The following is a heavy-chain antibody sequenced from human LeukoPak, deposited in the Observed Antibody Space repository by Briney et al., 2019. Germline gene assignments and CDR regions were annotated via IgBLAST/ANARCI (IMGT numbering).Heavy chain of an antibody. D-gene: IGHD3-10*01. J-gene: IGHJ6*03. CDR1: GFTFSSYW. V-gene: IGHV3-7*01. Sequence: GGSLRLSCAASGFTFSSYWMSWVRQAPGKGLEWVANIKQDGSEKYYVGSVKGRFTISRDNAKNSLHLQMNSLRAEDTAVYFCARGGGYYYYYMDVWGKGTTVTVSS. CDR3: ARGGGYYYYYMDV. CDR2: IKQDGSEK.